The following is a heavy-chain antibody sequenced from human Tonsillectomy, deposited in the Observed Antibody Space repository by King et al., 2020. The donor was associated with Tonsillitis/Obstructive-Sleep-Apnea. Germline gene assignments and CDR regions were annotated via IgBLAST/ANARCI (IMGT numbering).Heavy chain of an antibody. CDR1: GGSFSGYY. D-gene: IGHD6-6*01. CDR2: INHSGST. J-gene: IGHJ4*02. Sequence: VQLQQWGAGLLKPSETLSLTCAVYGGSFSGYYWSWIRQPPGKGLEWIGEINHSGSTNYNPSLKSRVTISVDTSKNQFSLKLSSVTAADTAVYYCARGHGSSSYPEGFDYWGQGTLVTVSS. V-gene: IGHV4-34*01. CDR3: ARGHGSSSYPEGFDY.